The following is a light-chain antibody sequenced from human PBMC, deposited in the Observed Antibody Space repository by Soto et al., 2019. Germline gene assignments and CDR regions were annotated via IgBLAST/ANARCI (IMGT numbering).Light chain of an antibody. CDR3: QQYSRSPRT. CDR1: QSVSSN. J-gene: IGKJ1*01. Sequence: EIVMSQSPATLSVSPEERATLSCRASQSVSSNLAWYQQKPGQAPRLLIYGASTRATGIPARFSGSGSGTEFTLTISSLQSEDFAVYYCQQYSRSPRTFGQGTKVDIK. V-gene: IGKV3-15*01. CDR2: GAS.